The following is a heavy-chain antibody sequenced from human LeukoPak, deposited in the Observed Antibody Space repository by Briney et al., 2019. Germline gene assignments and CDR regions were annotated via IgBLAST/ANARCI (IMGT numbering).Heavy chain of an antibody. CDR3: ARSGYDILTGYYNY. J-gene: IGHJ4*02. CDR2: ISSSSSYT. CDR1: GFTFSDFE. V-gene: IGHV3-11*06. Sequence: GGSLRLSCAASGFTFSDFEMNWVRQAAGKGLEWVSYISSSSSYTNYADSVKGRFTISRDNAKNSLYLQMNSLRAEDTAVYYCARSGYDILTGYYNYWGQGTLVTVSS. D-gene: IGHD3-9*01.